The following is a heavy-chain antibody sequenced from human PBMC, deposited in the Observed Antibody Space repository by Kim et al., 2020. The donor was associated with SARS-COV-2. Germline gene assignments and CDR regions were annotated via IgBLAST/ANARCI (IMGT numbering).Heavy chain of an antibody. CDR2: ITYGGSNK. CDR3: ARGDIVVVPAAGHDY. J-gene: IGHJ4*02. D-gene: IGHD2-2*01. CDR1: GFTFSGYY. Sequence: GGSLRLSCAASGFTFSGYYMHWIRQAPGKGLEWVAVITYGGSNKYYADSVKGRFTISRDNSKNTLYLQMNSLRAEDTAVYYCARGDIVVVPAAGHDYWGQGTLVTVSS. V-gene: IGHV3-30-3*01.